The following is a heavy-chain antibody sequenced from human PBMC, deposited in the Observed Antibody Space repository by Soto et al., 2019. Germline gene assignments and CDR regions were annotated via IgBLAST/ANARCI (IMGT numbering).Heavy chain of an antibody. D-gene: IGHD1-26*01. CDR3: TRAPVSGSYCFDF. CDR2: IFHTGTT. J-gene: IGHJ4*02. V-gene: IGHV4-61*01. CDR1: GGSVSSGNYY. Sequence: QVQLQESGSGLVKPSETLSLTCTVSGGSVSSGNYYWSWIRQPPGKGLEWLGYIFHTGTTNYNPSLKSRVTISLATSMNQFSLKLSSVTPAATAVYYCTRAPVSGSYCFDFWGQGTPVTVSS.